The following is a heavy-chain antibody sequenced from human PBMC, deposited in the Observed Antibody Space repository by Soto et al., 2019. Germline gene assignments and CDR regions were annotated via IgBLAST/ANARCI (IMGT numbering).Heavy chain of an antibody. V-gene: IGHV3-74*01. CDR1: GFTFSSHW. D-gene: IGHD3-22*01. CDR3: ARDRNYYEPDF. J-gene: IGHJ4*02. CDR2: INSDGSST. Sequence: PGGSLRLSCVASGFTFSSHWMHWVRQAPGKGLVWVSRINSDGSSTSYADYVKGRFTISRDNAKNTLYLQMNSLRAEDTAVYYCARDRNYYEPDFWGQGALVTVSS.